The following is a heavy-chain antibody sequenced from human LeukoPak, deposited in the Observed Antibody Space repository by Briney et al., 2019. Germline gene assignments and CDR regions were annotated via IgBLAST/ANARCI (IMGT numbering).Heavy chain of an antibody. CDR1: GFTFSSYA. Sequence: GGSLRLSCAASGFTFSSYAMHWVRQAPGKGLEWVAVISYDGSNKYYADSVKGRFTISRDNSKNTLYLQMNSLRAEDTAVYYCARAHTYYYDSSGYLCELDYWGQGTLVTVSS. CDR2: ISYDGSNK. CDR3: ARAHTYYYDSSGYLCELDY. V-gene: IGHV3-30*04. D-gene: IGHD3-22*01. J-gene: IGHJ4*02.